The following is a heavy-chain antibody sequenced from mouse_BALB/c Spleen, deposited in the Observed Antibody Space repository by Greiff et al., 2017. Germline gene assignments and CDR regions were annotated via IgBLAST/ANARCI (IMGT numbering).Heavy chain of an antibody. CDR1: GFSLTGYG. J-gene: IGHJ1*01. CDR2: IWGDGST. V-gene: IGHV2-6-7*01. D-gene: IGHD1-1*01. CDR3: ARDRGITTVVAPTGGFDV. Sequence: VKLQESGPGLVAPSQSLSITCTVSGFSLTGYGVNWVRQPPGKGLEWLGMIWGDGSTDYNSALKSRLSISKDNSKSQVFLKMNSLQTDDTARYYCARDRGITTVVAPTGGFDVWGAGTTVTVSS.